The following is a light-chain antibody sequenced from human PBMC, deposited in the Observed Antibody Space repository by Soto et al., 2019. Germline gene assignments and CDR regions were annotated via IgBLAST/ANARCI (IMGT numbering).Light chain of an antibody. Sequence: DIVMTQSPLSLPVTPGEPASISCRSSQSLLHSNGYNYLVWYLQKPGQSPQLLIYLGSNRASGVPDRFSGSGSGTDFTLKINRVEAEDVGVYYCMQALQSSITFGQGTRLEIK. V-gene: IGKV2-28*01. CDR1: QSLLHSNGYNY. J-gene: IGKJ5*01. CDR3: MQALQSSIT. CDR2: LGS.